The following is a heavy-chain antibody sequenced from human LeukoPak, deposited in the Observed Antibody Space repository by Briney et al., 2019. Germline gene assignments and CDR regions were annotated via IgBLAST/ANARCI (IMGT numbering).Heavy chain of an antibody. CDR1: GGSISSYY. Sequence: SETLSLTRTVSGGSISSYYWSWIRQPPGKGLEWIGNIYYSGSTNYNPSLKGRVTISLDMSKNQFSLKLSSVTAADTAVYYCARSPLYYYQSSGHYYFDYWGQGTLVTVSS. V-gene: IGHV4-59*01. CDR3: ARSPLYYYQSSGHYYFDY. J-gene: IGHJ4*02. CDR2: IYYSGST. D-gene: IGHD3-22*01.